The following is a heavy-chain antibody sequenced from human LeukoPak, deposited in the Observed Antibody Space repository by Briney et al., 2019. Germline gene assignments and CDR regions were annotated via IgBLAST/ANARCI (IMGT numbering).Heavy chain of an antibody. CDR3: ARVPPEQGVFDY. J-gene: IGHJ4*02. V-gene: IGHV4-31*03. D-gene: IGHD1/OR15-1a*01. Sequence: PSETLSLTCTVSGGSISSGGYYWSWIRQHPGKGLEWIGYIYYSGSTYYNPSLKSRVTISVDTSKNQFSLKLSSVTAADTAVYYCARVPPEQGVFDYWGQGTLVTVSS. CDR2: IYYSGST. CDR1: GGSISSGGYY.